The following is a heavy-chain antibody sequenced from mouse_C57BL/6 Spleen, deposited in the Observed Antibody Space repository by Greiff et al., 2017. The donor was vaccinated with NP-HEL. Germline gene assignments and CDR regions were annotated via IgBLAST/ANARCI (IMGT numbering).Heavy chain of an antibody. CDR3: AREDYGGPFAY. D-gene: IGHD1-2*01. V-gene: IGHV3-6*01. J-gene: IGHJ3*01. CDR2: ISYDGSN. CDR1: GYSITSGYY. Sequence: EVQLQQSGPGLVKPSQSLSLTCSVTGYSITSGYYWNWIRQFPGNKLEWMGYISYDGSNNYNPSLKNRISITRDTSKNQFFLKLNSVTTEDTATYYCAREDYGGPFAYWGQGTLVTVSA.